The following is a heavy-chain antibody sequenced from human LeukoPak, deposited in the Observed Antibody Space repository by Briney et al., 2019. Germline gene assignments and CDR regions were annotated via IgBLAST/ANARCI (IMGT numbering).Heavy chain of an antibody. V-gene: IGHV3-21*01. CDR1: GFTFSSYS. CDR3: ARAGSGSWYYFDY. CDR2: ISSSSSYI. Sequence: SGGSLRLSCAVSGFTFSSYSMNWVRQAPGKGLEWVSSISSSSSYIYYADSVKGRFTISRDNAKNSLYLQMNSLRAEDTAVYSCARAGSGSWYYFDYWGQGTLVTVSS. J-gene: IGHJ4*02. D-gene: IGHD6-13*01.